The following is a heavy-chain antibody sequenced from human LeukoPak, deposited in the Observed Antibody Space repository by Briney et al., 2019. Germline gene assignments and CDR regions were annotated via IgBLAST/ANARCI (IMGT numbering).Heavy chain of an antibody. D-gene: IGHD2/OR15-2a*01. V-gene: IGHV3-7*01. Sequence: GGSLRLSCAASGFGFSNFWMSWVRQAPGKGPEWVANIKEDGSLKNYVDSVEGRFTVSRDNAKNTLYLQMNSLRLEDTAVYYCVRNWAPASMQAAPFDCWGQGTLVTVSS. CDR2: IKEDGSLK. J-gene: IGHJ4*02. CDR3: VRNWAPASMQAAPFDC. CDR1: GFGFSNFW.